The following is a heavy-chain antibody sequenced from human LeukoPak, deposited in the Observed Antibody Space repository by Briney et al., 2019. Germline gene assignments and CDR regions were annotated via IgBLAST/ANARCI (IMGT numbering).Heavy chain of an antibody. Sequence: GGSLRLSCAASGFTFSSYGMSWVRQAPGKGLEWVSSISSSSSYIYYADSVKGRFTISRDNAKNSLYLQMNSLRAEDTAVYYCAKSGDYVSYFDYWGQGTLVTVSS. CDR3: AKSGDYVSYFDY. V-gene: IGHV3-21*04. CDR2: ISSSSSYI. J-gene: IGHJ4*02. CDR1: GFTFSSYG. D-gene: IGHD4-17*01.